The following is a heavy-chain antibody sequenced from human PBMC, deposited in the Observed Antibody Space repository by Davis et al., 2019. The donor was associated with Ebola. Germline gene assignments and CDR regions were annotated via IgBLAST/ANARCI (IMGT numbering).Heavy chain of an antibody. J-gene: IGHJ4*02. Sequence: ASVKVSCKASGYTFTNYYMHWVRQAPGQGLEWMGMINPNDGRTIYAQKFQGRVTMTRDTSTSTVYMELSSLRSEDTAVYYCARAESGYYYFDYWGQGTLVTVSS. CDR3: ARAESGYYYFDY. V-gene: IGHV1-46*03. CDR2: INPNDGRT. CDR1: GYTFTNYY. D-gene: IGHD3-3*01.